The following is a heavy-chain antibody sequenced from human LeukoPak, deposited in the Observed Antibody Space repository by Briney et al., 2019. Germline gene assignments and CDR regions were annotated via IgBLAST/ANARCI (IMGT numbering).Heavy chain of an antibody. D-gene: IGHD3-3*01. J-gene: IGHJ4*02. Sequence: PGGSLRLSCAASGFTFSNYNMNWVRQAPGKGLEWVSYISSSTGTIHYADSVKGRFTISRDNAKNSLYLQMNSLRGEDTAVYYCARGVHYDFWSNYYPASFDYWGQGALVDVSS. V-gene: IGHV3-48*04. CDR2: ISSSTGTI. CDR3: ARGVHYDFWSNYYPASFDY. CDR1: GFTFSNYN.